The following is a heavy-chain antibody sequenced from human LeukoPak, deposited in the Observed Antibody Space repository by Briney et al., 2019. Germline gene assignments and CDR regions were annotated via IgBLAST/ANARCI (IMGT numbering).Heavy chain of an antibody. CDR3: ARVRSYYGSVTGKSNYFDY. J-gene: IGHJ4*02. CDR1: GGSISSGSYY. D-gene: IGHD3-10*01. Sequence: PSQTLSLTCTVSGGSISSGSYYWSWIRQPAGKGLEWIGRIYTSGSTNYNPSLKSRVTISVDTSKNQFSLKLSSVTAADTAVYYCARVRSYYGSVTGKSNYFDYWGQGTLVTVSS. CDR2: IYTSGST. V-gene: IGHV4-61*02.